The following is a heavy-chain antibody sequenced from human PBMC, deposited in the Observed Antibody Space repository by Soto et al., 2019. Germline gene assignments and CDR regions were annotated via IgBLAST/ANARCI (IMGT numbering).Heavy chain of an antibody. Sequence: PSETLSLTWTVADGSIASYYWSWIRQPPGKGLEWIGYIYYSGITSYNPSLKSRVTISVDTSKNQFSLELSSLTAADTAVSYCAKDSSGYYRWFDPWGQGTLVTVSS. CDR1: DGSIASYY. D-gene: IGHD3-22*01. V-gene: IGHV4-59*01. CDR3: AKDSSGYYRWFDP. CDR2: IYYSGIT. J-gene: IGHJ5*02.